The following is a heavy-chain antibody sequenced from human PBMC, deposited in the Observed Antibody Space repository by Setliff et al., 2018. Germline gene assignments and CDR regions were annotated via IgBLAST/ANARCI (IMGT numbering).Heavy chain of an antibody. CDR2: ISNDGRRT. V-gene: IGHV3-64*02. Sequence: PGGSLRLSCAASGFTFSAYALHWVRQAPVRGLEYVSAISNDGRRTYYTDSVKGRFTISRDNYKNTLNLQMGSLRAEDMAIYYCAAWNGRSSDYWGQGTLVTVSS. CDR3: AAWNGRSSDY. D-gene: IGHD1-26*01. CDR1: GFTFSAYA. J-gene: IGHJ4*02.